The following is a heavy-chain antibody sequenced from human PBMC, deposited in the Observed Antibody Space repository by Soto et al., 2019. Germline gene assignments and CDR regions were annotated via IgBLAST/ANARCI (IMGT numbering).Heavy chain of an antibody. CDR3: AKDRLAGGFDY. Sequence: GGSLGLSCAASGFTFSNYAMSWVRQAPGKGLEWVSLVSATAGTTYYTDPVKGRFTISRDNSRNTVYLQMNSLRADDTAVYYCAKDRLAGGFDYWGQGTLVTVSS. V-gene: IGHV3-23*01. CDR2: VSATAGTT. J-gene: IGHJ4*02. D-gene: IGHD3-16*01. CDR1: GFTFSNYA.